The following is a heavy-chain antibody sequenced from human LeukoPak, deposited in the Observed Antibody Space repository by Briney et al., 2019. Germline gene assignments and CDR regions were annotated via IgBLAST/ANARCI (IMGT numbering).Heavy chain of an antibody. J-gene: IGHJ4*02. CDR2: INPNSGGT. V-gene: IGHV1-2*02. CDR3: ARMRDDTVTYGETFDY. Sequence: GASVKVSCKASGYTFTGSFMHWVRQAPGQGLEWMGWINPNSGGTNDAQKFQGRVTMTRDTSISTAYMELSRLRSDDTAVYYCARMRDDTVTYGETFDYWGQGTLVTVSS. CDR1: GYTFTGSF. D-gene: IGHD4-11*01.